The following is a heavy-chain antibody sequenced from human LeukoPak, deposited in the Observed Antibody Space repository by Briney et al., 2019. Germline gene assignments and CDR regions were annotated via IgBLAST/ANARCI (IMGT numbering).Heavy chain of an antibody. CDR3: ARAYCSSTSCYGGNYYYYYMDA. Sequence: ASVKVSCKASGYTFTSYDINWVRQATGQGLEWMGWMNPNSGNTGYAQKFQGRVTMTRDMSTSTVYMELSSLRSEDTAVYYCARAYCSSTSCYGGNYYYYYMDAWGKGTTVTVSS. V-gene: IGHV1-8*01. CDR1: GYTFTSYD. J-gene: IGHJ6*03. D-gene: IGHD2-2*01. CDR2: MNPNSGNT.